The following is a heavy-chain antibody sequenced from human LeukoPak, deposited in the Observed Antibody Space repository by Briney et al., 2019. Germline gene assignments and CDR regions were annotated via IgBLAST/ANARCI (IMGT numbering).Heavy chain of an antibody. CDR3: ARESSSSWYWFDP. V-gene: IGHV4-59*01. J-gene: IGHJ5*02. Sequence: PSETLSLTCTVSGSSISSSYWSWIRQPPGKGLEWCGYIYYSGSTNYNPSLNSQVTISVDTSKSQFSLKLSSVTAADTAVYYCARESSSSWYWFDPWGQGTLVTVSS. CDR2: IYYSGST. D-gene: IGHD6-13*01. CDR1: GSSISSSY.